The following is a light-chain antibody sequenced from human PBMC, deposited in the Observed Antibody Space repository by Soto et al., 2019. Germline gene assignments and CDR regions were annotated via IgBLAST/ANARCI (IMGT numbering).Light chain of an antibody. CDR1: QSVSSN. V-gene: IGKV3-15*01. CDR3: QQYNVWLT. Sequence: EIVMPQSPATLSVSPGESATLSCRASQSVSSNLAWYQKKPGQAPRLLIYGASTRATGIPARFSGSGSGTDFTLTISSLQCEDFADYYCQQYNVWLTFGGGTRVEIK. J-gene: IGKJ4*01. CDR2: GAS.